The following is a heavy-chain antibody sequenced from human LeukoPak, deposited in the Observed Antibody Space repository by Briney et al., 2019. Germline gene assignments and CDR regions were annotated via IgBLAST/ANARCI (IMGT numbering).Heavy chain of an antibody. J-gene: IGHJ4*02. V-gene: IGHV1-69*04. D-gene: IGHD3-10*01. CDR2: IIPILGIA. CDR1: GGTFSSYA. CDR3: ARDLGAEEVREVTLDY. Sequence: ASVKVSCKASGGTFSSYAISWVRQAPGQGLEWMGRIIPILGIANYAQKFQGRVTITADKSTSTAYMELSSLRSEDTAVYYCARDLGAEEVREVTLDYWGQGTLVTVSS.